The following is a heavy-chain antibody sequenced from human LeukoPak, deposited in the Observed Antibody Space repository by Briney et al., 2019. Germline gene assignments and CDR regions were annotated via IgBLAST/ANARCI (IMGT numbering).Heavy chain of an antibody. D-gene: IGHD2-15*01. CDR2: ISSSGSTI. Sequence: GGSLRLSCAASGFTFSDYYMSWIRQAPGKGLEWVSYISSSGSTIYYADSVKGRFTISRDNAKSSLFLQMDSLRAEDTAVYYCARFGMDAAIDYWGQGTLVTVSS. V-gene: IGHV3-11*04. CDR3: ARFGMDAAIDY. CDR1: GFTFSDYY. J-gene: IGHJ4*02.